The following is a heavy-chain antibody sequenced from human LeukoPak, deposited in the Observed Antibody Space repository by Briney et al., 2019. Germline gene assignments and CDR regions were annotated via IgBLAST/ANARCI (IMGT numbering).Heavy chain of an antibody. V-gene: IGHV4-59*08. CDR1: AASIRGYY. CDR3: ARRRYYDSSGYLE. CDR2: IYYIGST. J-gene: IGHJ1*01. D-gene: IGHD3-22*01. Sequence: SETLSLTCTVSAASIRGYYWSWIRQPPGKGLEWIGYIYYIGSTNYNPSLKSRVTISVDMSKNQFSLTLSSVTAADTALYFCARRRYYDSSGYLEWGQGTLVTVSS.